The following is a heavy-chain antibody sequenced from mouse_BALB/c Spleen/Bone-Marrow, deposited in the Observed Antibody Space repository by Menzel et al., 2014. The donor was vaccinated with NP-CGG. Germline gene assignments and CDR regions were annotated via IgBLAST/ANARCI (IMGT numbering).Heavy chain of an antibody. CDR3: AKNLMGYSDV. CDR2: IWRGGST. J-gene: IGHJ1*01. Sequence: VQLQQSGPGLVQPSESLSITCTVSGFSLSSYGVHWVRQSPGKGLEWLGAIWRGGSTDYNAAFMSRLSITRDNSKSQVFFKMDSLQPDDTAIYYCAKNLMGYSDVWGAGTTVTVSS. V-gene: IGHV2-5*01. CDR1: GFSLSSYG.